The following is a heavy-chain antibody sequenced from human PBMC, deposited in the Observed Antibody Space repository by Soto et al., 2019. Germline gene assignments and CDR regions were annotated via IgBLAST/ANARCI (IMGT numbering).Heavy chain of an antibody. D-gene: IGHD3-3*01. Sequence: PGGSLRLSCAASGFTFSNYAMSWVRQAPGKGLEWVSGVSASGATTYYADSVKGRFTISRDNSKNTMFLEVNSLRAEDTAVYYCAKGSSYILLRPVNYIDFPGPGILVTVAS. CDR2: VSASGATT. V-gene: IGHV3-23*01. CDR1: GFTFSNYA. CDR3: AKGSSYILLRPVNYIDF. J-gene: IGHJ4*02.